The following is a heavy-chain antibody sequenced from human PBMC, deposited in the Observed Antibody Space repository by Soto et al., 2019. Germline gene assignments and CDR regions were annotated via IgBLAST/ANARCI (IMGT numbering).Heavy chain of an antibody. Sequence: PSETLSLTCTVSGGSISSGGYYWSWIRQHPGKGLEWIGYIYYSGSTYYNPSLKSRVTISVDTSKNQFSLKLSSVTAADTAAYYCAREPYGDPALDYWGQGTLVTVSS. CDR3: AREPYGDPALDY. J-gene: IGHJ4*02. D-gene: IGHD4-17*01. CDR2: IYYSGST. CDR1: GGSISSGGYY. V-gene: IGHV4-31*03.